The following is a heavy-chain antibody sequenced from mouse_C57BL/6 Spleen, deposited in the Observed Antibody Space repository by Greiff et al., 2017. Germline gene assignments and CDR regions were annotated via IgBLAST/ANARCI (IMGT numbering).Heavy chain of an antibody. J-gene: IGHJ4*01. V-gene: IGHV5-4*01. CDR3: AREALRLRRHYYAMDY. CDR1: GFTFSSYA. D-gene: IGHD2-2*01. CDR2: ISDGGSYT. Sequence: DVKLVESGGGLVKPGGSLKLSCAASGFTFSSYAMSWVRQTPEKRLEWVATISDGGSYTYYPDNAKNNLYLQMSHLKSEDTAMYYCAREALRLRRHYYAMDYWGQGTSVTVSS.